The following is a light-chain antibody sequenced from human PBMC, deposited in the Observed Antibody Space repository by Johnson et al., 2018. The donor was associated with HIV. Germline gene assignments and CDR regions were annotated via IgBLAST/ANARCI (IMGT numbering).Light chain of an antibody. CDR1: SSNIESDY. CDR2: DNN. V-gene: IGLV1-51*01. Sequence: QSVLTQPPSVSAAPGQKVDISCSGSSSNIESDYVSWYQQLPGTAPKLLIYDNNKRPSGIPDRFSGSKSGTSATLGITGLQTGDEADYYCGTWDSSLSAHVFGTGTKVTVL. J-gene: IGLJ1*01. CDR3: GTWDSSLSAHV.